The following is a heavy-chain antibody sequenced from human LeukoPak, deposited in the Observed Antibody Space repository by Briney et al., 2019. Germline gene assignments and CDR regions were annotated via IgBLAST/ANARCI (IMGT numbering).Heavy chain of an antibody. D-gene: IGHD4-17*01. Sequence: ASVKVSCKASGYTFTGYYIHWVRQAPGQGLEWMGWINPNSGGTNYAQKFQGRVTMTRDTSISTAYMELSRLRSDDTAVYYCARELHAPGDTDAFDIWGQGTMVTVSS. CDR1: GYTFTGYY. J-gene: IGHJ3*02. CDR2: INPNSGGT. V-gene: IGHV1-2*02. CDR3: ARELHAPGDTDAFDI.